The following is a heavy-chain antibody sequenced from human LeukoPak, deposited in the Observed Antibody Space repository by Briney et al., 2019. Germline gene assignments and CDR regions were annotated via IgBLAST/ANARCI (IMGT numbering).Heavy chain of an antibody. V-gene: IGHV3-23*01. CDR2: ISGGGGST. J-gene: IGHJ4*02. CDR3: AKTYTALIEYSFYY. Sequence: PGRSLRLSCAASGSTFSTYAMNWVRQAPGKGLEWVSTISGGGGSTYYADSVKGRFTISRDNSKNTLYLQMNSLRAEDTAVYYCAKTYTALIEYSFYYWGQGTLVTVSS. D-gene: IGHD5-18*01. CDR1: GSTFSTYA.